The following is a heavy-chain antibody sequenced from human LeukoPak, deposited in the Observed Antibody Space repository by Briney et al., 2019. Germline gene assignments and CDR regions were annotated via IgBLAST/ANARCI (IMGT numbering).Heavy chain of an antibody. D-gene: IGHD2-15*01. V-gene: IGHV4-30-4*08. CDR2: IYYSGAT. CDR1: GDSISNGDYY. J-gene: IGHJ3*02. Sequence: SQTLSLTCTVSGDSISNGDYYWSWIRQHPEKGLECIGHIYYSGATYHNPSLKSRLTISVDTPKSQFSLKLSSMTAADTAMYYCARLSRSSGGYPYVFDIWGQGIMVTVSS. CDR3: ARLSRSSGGYPYVFDI.